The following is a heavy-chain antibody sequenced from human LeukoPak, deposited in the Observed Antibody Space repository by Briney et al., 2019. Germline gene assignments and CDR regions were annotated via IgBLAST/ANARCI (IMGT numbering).Heavy chain of an antibody. Sequence: GGSLRLSCAASGFTFSSYEMNWVRQAPGKGLEWVSYITSSGSTTYYADSVKGRFTISRDNAENSLYLQMNSLRVEDTAVYYCARGSAWERGSYDYWGQGTLVTVSS. D-gene: IGHD1-26*01. V-gene: IGHV3-48*03. CDR1: GFTFSSYE. J-gene: IGHJ4*02. CDR2: ITSSGSTT. CDR3: ARGSAWERGSYDY.